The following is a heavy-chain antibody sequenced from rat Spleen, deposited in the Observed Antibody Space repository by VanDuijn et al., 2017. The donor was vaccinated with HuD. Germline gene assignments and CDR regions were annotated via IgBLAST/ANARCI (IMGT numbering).Heavy chain of an antibody. D-gene: IGHD1-6*01. V-gene: IGHV5-22*01. Sequence: EVQLVESGGGLVQPGRSLKLSCAASGFTFSDYYMAWVRQAPKKGLEWVTSISFEGSSTYYGDSVKGRFTISRDNAKNTQYLQMDSLRSEDTATYYCARRGNVYYGSPYYFDYWGQGVMVTVSS. J-gene: IGHJ2*01. CDR3: ARRGNVYYGSPYYFDY. CDR1: GFTFSDYY. CDR2: ISFEGSST.